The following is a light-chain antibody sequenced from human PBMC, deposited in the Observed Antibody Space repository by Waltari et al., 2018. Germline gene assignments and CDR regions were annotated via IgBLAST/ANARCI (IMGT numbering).Light chain of an antibody. CDR3: CSYAGDSTLI. CDR2: DVN. Sequence: QSALTQPASVSGSPGQSITISCTGTSSNVGGYTLVSWYQQHPGKAPQLIIYDVNKRPSGISPRFSGPKSGNTASLTISGLQADDESDYYCCSYAGDSTLIFGGGTKLTVL. J-gene: IGLJ2*01. V-gene: IGLV2-23*02. CDR1: SSNVGGYTL.